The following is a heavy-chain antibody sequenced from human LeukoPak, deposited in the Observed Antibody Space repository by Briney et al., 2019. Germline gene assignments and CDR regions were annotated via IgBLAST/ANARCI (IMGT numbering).Heavy chain of an antibody. J-gene: IGHJ3*02. D-gene: IGHD3-10*01. CDR1: GFTFYNYA. CDR2: ISGDGRNT. V-gene: IGHV3-23*01. CDR3: AKDQGRIRTDDAFDI. Sequence: GGSLRLSCAASGFTFYNYAMNWVRQAPGKGLEWVSGISGDGRNTYYADSVKGRFTISRDNSKNTLYMQMNSRRDEDTAVYECAKDQGRIRTDDAFDIWGQGTMVTVSS.